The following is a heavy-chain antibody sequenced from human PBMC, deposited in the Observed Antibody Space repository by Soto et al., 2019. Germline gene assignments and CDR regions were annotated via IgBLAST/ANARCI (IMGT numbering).Heavy chain of an antibody. Sequence: SETLSLTCAVSGGSISSSNWWSWVRQPPGKGLEWIGEIYHSGSTNYNPSLKSRVTISVDKSKNQFSLKLSSATAADTAVYYCARDWGYDILTGSPSFYYYGMDVWGQGTTVTVSS. CDR2: IYHSGST. CDR1: GGSISSSNW. D-gene: IGHD3-9*01. V-gene: IGHV4-4*02. J-gene: IGHJ6*02. CDR3: ARDWGYDILTGSPSFYYYGMDV.